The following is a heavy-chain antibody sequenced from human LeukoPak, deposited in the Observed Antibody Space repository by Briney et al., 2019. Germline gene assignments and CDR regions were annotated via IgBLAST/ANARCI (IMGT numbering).Heavy chain of an antibody. J-gene: IGHJ4*02. CDR2: IYHSGST. Sequence: SETLSLTCTVSGGLISISTYYWGWIRQPPGKGLEWIGSIYHSGSTNYNPSLKSRVTISVDKSKNQFSLKLSSVTAADTAVYYCAREGGGETYLDYWGQGTLVTVSS. V-gene: IGHV4-39*07. CDR3: AREGGGETYLDY. D-gene: IGHD3-16*01. CDR1: GGLISISTYY.